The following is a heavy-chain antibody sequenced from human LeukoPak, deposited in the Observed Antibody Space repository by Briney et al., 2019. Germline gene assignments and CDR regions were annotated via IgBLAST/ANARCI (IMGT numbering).Heavy chain of an antibody. V-gene: IGHV3-33*01. CDR3: ARGPEELGI. J-gene: IGHJ4*02. CDR2: IWYDGSNK. Sequence: PGRSLRLSCAASGFTFSSYGMHWVRQAPGKGLEWVAVIWYDGSNKYYADSVKGRFTISRDNSENTLYLQMNSLRAEDTAVYYCARGPEELGIWGQGTLVTISS. D-gene: IGHD3-10*01. CDR1: GFTFSSYG.